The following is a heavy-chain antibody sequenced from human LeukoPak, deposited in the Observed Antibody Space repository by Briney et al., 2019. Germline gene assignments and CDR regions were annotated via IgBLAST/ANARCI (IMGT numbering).Heavy chain of an antibody. V-gene: IGHV4-59*01. D-gene: IGHD3-22*01. CDR1: GGSISSYY. CDR2: IYYSGST. CDR3: AREVRYFYSSGYPYYFDY. J-gene: IGHJ4*02. Sequence: SETLSLTCTVSGGSISSYYWSWIRQPPGKGLEWIGYIYYSGSTNYNPSLKSRVTISVDTSKNQFSLKLSSVTAADTAVYYCAREVRYFYSSGYPYYFDYWGQGTLVTVSS.